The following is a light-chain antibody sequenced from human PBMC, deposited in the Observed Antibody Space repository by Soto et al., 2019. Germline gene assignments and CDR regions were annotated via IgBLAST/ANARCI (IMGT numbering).Light chain of an antibody. CDR1: SSDIGVYNY. V-gene: IGLV2-14*01. CDR3: TSFTTTNIWV. Sequence: SALTQPASVSGSPGQSITISCTGTSSDIGVYNYVSWYQQHPGKAPKLVICEVSNRPSGVSSRFSGSKSGNTASLTISGLRAEDEADYYSTSFTTTNIWVFGGGTKLTVL. CDR2: EVS. J-gene: IGLJ3*02.